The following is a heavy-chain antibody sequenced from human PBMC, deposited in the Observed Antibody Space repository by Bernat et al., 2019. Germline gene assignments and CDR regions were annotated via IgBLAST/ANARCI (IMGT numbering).Heavy chain of an antibody. J-gene: IGHJ4*02. CDR3: VREVAVAGTGLDY. Sequence: EVQLVESGGGLVKPGGSLRLSCVVSGFSFSTYSMNWVRQAPGKGLEWISYISSGSNNIYYADSVKGRFTISRDNAKNSVYLQMNSLRAEDTGVYYCVREVAVAGTGLDYWGQGALVTVSS. CDR1: GFSFSTYS. D-gene: IGHD6-19*01. V-gene: IGHV3-21*01. CDR2: ISSGSNNI.